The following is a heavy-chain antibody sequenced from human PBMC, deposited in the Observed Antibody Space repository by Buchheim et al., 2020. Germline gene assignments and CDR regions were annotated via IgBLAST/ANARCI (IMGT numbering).Heavy chain of an antibody. CDR2: IWYDGSNK. Sequence: QVQLVESGGGVVQPGRSLRLSCAASGFTFSSYGMHWVRQAPGKGLEWVAVIWYDGSNKYYADSVKGRFTISRDNSNNTLYLQMNSLRAKDTAVYYCAREIAMWIQLWSFDYWGQGTL. CDR3: AREIAMWIQLWSFDY. V-gene: IGHV3-33*01. CDR1: GFTFSSYG. D-gene: IGHD5-18*01. J-gene: IGHJ4*02.